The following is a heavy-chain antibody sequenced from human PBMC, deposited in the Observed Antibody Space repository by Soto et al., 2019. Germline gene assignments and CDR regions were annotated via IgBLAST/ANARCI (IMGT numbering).Heavy chain of an antibody. CDR3: AMVDVYVTPSPQDV. J-gene: IGHJ6*02. Sequence: QVQLVQSGAEVKNPGASVKVSCKASGYSFTRYGIGWARQAPGQGLEWMGWINAYNGNTNYAQNLQARLTLTTDTSTNTAYMELRSLRSNDTAIDYCAMVDVYVTPSPQDVWGQGTPVTVSS. CDR1: GYSFTRYG. V-gene: IGHV1-18*01. CDR2: INAYNGNT. D-gene: IGHD3-16*01.